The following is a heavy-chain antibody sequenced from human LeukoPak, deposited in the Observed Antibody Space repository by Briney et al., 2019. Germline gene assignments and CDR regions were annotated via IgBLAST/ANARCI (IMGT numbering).Heavy chain of an antibody. CDR3: ARVVGRYCSSTSCYIDY. V-gene: IGHV4-59*02. J-gene: IGHJ4*02. CDR2: IYDSGST. Sequence: SETLSLTCTVSGGPVTTYYWSWIRQPPGEGLEWIGYIYDSGSTNYNPSLKSRVTISEDTSKRQFSLKLRSVTAADTAVYYCARVVGRYCSSTSCYIDYWGQGTLVTVSS. D-gene: IGHD2-2*02. CDR1: GGPVTTYY.